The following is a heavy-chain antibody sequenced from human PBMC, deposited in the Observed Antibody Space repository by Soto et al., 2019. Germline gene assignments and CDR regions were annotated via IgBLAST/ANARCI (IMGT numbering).Heavy chain of an antibody. D-gene: IGHD2-2*01. Sequence: PGGSLRLSCAASGFTFSSYAMNWVRQAPGKGLEWVSDISGSGGSTHYAESVKGRFTISRDNSKNTLYLQMNSLRAEDTAVYYCAKGPQLPQYFQHWGQGTLVTVSS. CDR1: GFTFSSYA. CDR3: AKGPQLPQYFQH. CDR2: ISGSGGST. J-gene: IGHJ1*01. V-gene: IGHV3-23*01.